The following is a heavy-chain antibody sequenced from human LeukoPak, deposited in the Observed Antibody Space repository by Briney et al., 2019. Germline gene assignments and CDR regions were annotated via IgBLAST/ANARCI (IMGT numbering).Heavy chain of an antibody. CDR2: IIPIFGTA. Sequence: ASVKVSCKASGGTFSSYAISWVRQAPGQGLEWMGRIIPIFGTANYAQKFQGRVTITADESTSTAYMELSSLRSEDTAVYYCARDPLRRDGYNYVSYYYYYMDVWGKGTTVTVSS. CDR3: ARDPLRRDGYNYVSYYYYYMDV. J-gene: IGHJ6*03. D-gene: IGHD5-24*01. V-gene: IGHV1-69*13. CDR1: GGTFSSYA.